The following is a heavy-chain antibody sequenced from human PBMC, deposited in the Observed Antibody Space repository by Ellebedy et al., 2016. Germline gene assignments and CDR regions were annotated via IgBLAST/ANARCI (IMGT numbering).Heavy chain of an antibody. V-gene: IGHV3-23*01. D-gene: IGHD2-2*03. Sequence: GGSLRLSXAASGFTFSSYSMNWVRQAPGEGLEWVSAIGGSDSSTYYADPVKGRFTISRDNSKNTVFLQMNSLRVEDTAIYYCTKETPGYAGILDHWGQGTLVTVSS. CDR2: IGGSDSST. CDR1: GFTFSSYS. CDR3: TKETPGYAGILDH. J-gene: IGHJ4*02.